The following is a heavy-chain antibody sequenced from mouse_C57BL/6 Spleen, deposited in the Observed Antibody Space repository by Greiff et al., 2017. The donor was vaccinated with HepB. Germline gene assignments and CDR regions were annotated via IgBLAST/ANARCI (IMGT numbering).Heavy chain of an antibody. D-gene: IGHD1-1*01. V-gene: IGHV1-9*01. CDR1: GYTFTGYW. CDR2: ILPGSGST. Sequence: VQGVESGAELMKPGASVKLSCKATGYTFTGYWIEWVKQRPGHGLEWIGEILPGSGSTNYNEKFKGKATFTADTSSNTAYMQLSSLTTEDSAIYYCARWDYYGSSRYWYFDVWGTGTTVTVSS. CDR3: ARWDYYGSSRYWYFDV. J-gene: IGHJ1*03.